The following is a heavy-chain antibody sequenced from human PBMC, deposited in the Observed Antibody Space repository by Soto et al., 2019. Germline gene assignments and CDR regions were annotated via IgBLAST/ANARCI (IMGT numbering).Heavy chain of an antibody. Sequence: GGSLRLSCAASGAIFSGYWMSWVRQAPGKGLEWVANMNQDGSERRYVDSVKGRFTISRDNAKNSLHLQMNSLRAEDSAVYYCATVAGAYYFDNWGQGTLVTVSS. D-gene: IGHD3-16*01. CDR1: GAIFSGYW. CDR2: MNQDGSER. J-gene: IGHJ4*02. V-gene: IGHV3-7*01. CDR3: ATVAGAYYFDN.